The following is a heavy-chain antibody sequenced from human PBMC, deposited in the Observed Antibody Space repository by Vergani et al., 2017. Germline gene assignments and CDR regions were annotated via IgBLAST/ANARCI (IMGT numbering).Heavy chain of an antibody. CDR1: GYTFSSYG. V-gene: IGHV1-18*04. Sequence: QGHLVQSGVEVKKPGASVKVSCKTSGYTFSSYGISWVRQAPGQGPEWMGWTSTSNGSTNYAQKFQGRVTMTTDTSTSTAYMELRTLRSDDTAVYYCARDRGSGPDYWGQGTLVTVSS. CDR2: TSTSNGST. CDR3: ARDRGSGPDY. D-gene: IGHD6-19*01. J-gene: IGHJ4*02.